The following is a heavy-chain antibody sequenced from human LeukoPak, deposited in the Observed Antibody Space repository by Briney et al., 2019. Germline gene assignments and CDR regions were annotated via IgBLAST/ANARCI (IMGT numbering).Heavy chain of an antibody. CDR2: ISGSGGTT. CDR1: GFTFSSYG. Sequence: PGGSLRLSCAASGFTFSSYGMNWVCQAPGKGLEWVSGISGSGGTTYYADSVKGRFTISRDNSKNSLSLQVSSPRAEDTAVYYCAKTNGYYSDWGQGTLVTVSS. CDR3: AKTNGYYSD. D-gene: IGHD3-22*01. V-gene: IGHV3-23*01. J-gene: IGHJ4*02.